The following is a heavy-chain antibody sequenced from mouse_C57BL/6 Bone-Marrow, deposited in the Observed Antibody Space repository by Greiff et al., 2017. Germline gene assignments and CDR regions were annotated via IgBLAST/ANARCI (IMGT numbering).Heavy chain of an antibody. CDR2: INPNNGGT. D-gene: IGHD1-1*02. J-gene: IGHJ1*03. CDR1: GYTFTDYN. V-gene: IGHV1-18*01. Sequence: VQLKQSGPELVKPVASVKIPCKASGYTFTDYNMDWVKQSHGKSLEWIGDINPNNGGTIYNQKFKGKATLTVDKSSSTAYMELRSLTSEDTAVYYCARGSYDWYFDVWGTGTTVTVSS. CDR3: ARGSYDWYFDV.